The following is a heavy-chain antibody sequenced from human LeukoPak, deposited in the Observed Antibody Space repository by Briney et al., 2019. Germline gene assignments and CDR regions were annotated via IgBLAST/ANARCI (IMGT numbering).Heavy chain of an antibody. CDR2: ISSGSSHI. J-gene: IGHJ4*02. CDR3: ARAPRSWGFDY. CDR1: GFTFNGYS. V-gene: IGHV3-21*04. Sequence: GGSLRLSCAVSGFTFNGYSMNWVRQAPGKGLEWVSSISSGSSHIYYADSVRGRFTISRDNAKDSLFLQMDSLRSEDTAVYYCARAPRSWGFDYWGQGTLVTVSS. D-gene: IGHD7-27*01.